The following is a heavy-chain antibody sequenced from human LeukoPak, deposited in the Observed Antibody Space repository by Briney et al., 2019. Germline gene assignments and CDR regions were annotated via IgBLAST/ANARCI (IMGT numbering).Heavy chain of an antibody. CDR1: GGTFNSYA. J-gene: IGHJ4*02. D-gene: IGHD6-13*01. V-gene: IGHV1-69*04. CDR3: AELPAAGRNFDY. Sequence: SVKVSCKASGGTFNSYAISWVRQAAGQGLEWMGRIIPILGIANYAQRFQGRVTITADKSTSTAYMELSSLRSEDAAVYYCAELPAAGRNFDYWGQGTLVTVSS. CDR2: IIPILGIA.